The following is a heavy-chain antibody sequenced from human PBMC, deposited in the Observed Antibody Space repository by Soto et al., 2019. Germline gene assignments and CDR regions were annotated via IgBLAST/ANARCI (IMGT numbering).Heavy chain of an antibody. CDR1: GFTFSSYG. CDR2: ISYDGSNN. D-gene: IGHD3-22*01. Sequence: GGSLRLSCAASGFTFSSYGMHWVRQAPGKGLEWVAVISYDGSNNYYADSVKGRFTISRDNSKNTLYLQMNSLRAEDTAVYYCAKDGLDYYDSSGYYDAFDIWGQGTMVTVSS. V-gene: IGHV3-30*18. CDR3: AKDGLDYYDSSGYYDAFDI. J-gene: IGHJ3*02.